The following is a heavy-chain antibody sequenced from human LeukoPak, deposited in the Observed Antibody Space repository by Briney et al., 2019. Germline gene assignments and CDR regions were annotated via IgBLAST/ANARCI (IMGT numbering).Heavy chain of an antibody. J-gene: IGHJ5*02. CDR3: AREVVVVVAATWWFDP. Sequence: PSETLSLTCAVYGGSFSGYYWSWIRQPPGKGLEWIGEINHSGSTNYNSSLKSRVTISVDTSKNQFSLKLSSVTAADTAVYYCAREVVVVVAATWWFDPWGQGTLVTVSS. D-gene: IGHD2-15*01. V-gene: IGHV4-34*01. CDR2: INHSGST. CDR1: GGSFSGYY.